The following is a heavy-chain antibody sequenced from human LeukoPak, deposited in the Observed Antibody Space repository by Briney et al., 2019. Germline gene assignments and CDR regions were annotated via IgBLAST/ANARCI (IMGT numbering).Heavy chain of an antibody. CDR1: GFTFSSYS. D-gene: IGHD6-19*01. CDR3: ARESTPAVAGY. J-gene: IGHJ4*02. Sequence: GGSLRLSCAASGFTFSSYSMNWVRQAPGKGLEWVAVIWFDGSNKYYADSVKGRFTISRDNSKNTLYLQMNSLRAEDTAVYYCARESTPAVAGYWGQGTLVTVSS. V-gene: IGHV3-33*08. CDR2: IWFDGSNK.